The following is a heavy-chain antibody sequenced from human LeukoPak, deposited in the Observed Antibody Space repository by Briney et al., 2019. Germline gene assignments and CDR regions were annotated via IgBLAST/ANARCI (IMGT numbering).Heavy chain of an antibody. CDR3: ARDLHRGYSYGSGMDV. J-gene: IGHJ6*04. Sequence: GGSLRLSCAASGFTFSSYGMNWVRQAPGKGLEWVSYISSSGSTIYYADSVKGRFTISRDNAKNSLYLQMNSLRAEDTAVYYCARDLHRGYSYGSGMDVWGKGTTVTVSS. CDR2: ISSSGSTI. V-gene: IGHV3-48*03. CDR1: GFTFSSYG. D-gene: IGHD5-18*01.